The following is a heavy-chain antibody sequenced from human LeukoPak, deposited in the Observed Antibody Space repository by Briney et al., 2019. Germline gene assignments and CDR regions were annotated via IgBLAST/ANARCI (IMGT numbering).Heavy chain of an antibody. D-gene: IGHD2-8*01. CDR2: MNPNSGNT. CDR3: ARGVGCTNGVCYIYYYYMDV. Sequence: ASVKVSCKASGYTFTSYDINWVRQATGQGLEWMGWMNPNSGNTGYAQKFQGRVTMTRNTSISTAYMELSSLRSEDTAVYYCARGVGCTNGVCYIYYYYMDVWGKGTTVNVSS. V-gene: IGHV1-8*01. J-gene: IGHJ6*03. CDR1: GYTFTSYD.